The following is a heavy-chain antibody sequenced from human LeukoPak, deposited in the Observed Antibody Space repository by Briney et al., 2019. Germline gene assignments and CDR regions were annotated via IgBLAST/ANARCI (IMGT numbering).Heavy chain of an antibody. CDR3: ARELDYDFWFDY. Sequence: SQTLSLTCTISGGSISSGDYYWSWIRQPPGKGLEWIGYIYYSGSTYYNPSLKSRVTISVDTSKNQFSLKLSSVTAADTAVYYCARELDYDFWFDYWGQGTLVTVSS. CDR2: IYYSGST. D-gene: IGHD3-3*01. V-gene: IGHV4-30-4*08. CDR1: GGSISSGDYY. J-gene: IGHJ4*02.